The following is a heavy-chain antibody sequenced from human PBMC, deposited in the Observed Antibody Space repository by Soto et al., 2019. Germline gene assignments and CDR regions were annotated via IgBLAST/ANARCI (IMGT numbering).Heavy chain of an antibody. CDR3: ARELGYYYGSHGY. J-gene: IGHJ4*02. CDR1: GFTFSSFA. Sequence: GGSLRLSCAASGFTFSSFAMHWVRQAPGKGLEWVAVITYDGSNEYYADSVKGRFTISRDNSQNTLYLQMNSLTVEDTAVYYCARELGYYYGSHGYWGQGTLVTVPS. D-gene: IGHD3-10*01. V-gene: IGHV3-30-3*01. CDR2: ITYDGSNE.